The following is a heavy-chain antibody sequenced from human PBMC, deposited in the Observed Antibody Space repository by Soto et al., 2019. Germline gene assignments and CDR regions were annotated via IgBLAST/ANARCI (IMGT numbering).Heavy chain of an antibody. CDR2: IYTSGST. V-gene: IGHV4-4*07. Sequence: SETLSLTCSVSGTSVSNYYWSWIRQPAGKGLEHIGRIYTSGSTSYNPSLKSRVTMSMDTSQTQIYLNLTSVTAADTAVYYCARGGIQLSYAFDYWGQGIQVTVS. CDR1: GTSVSNYY. D-gene: IGHD5-18*01. CDR3: ARGGIQLSYAFDY. J-gene: IGHJ4*02.